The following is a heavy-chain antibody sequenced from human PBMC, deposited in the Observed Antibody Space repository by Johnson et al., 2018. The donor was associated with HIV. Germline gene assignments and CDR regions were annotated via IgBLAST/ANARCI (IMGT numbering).Heavy chain of an antibody. CDR3: AKEQSVVVIGIGAFDI. Sequence: QVQLVESGGGVVQPGRSLRLSCAASGFTFSTYGMHWVRQAPGKGLEWVAVTSYAGSTKYYADSVKGRFTISRDNSKNTLYLQMNSLRAEDTAVYYCAKEQSVVVIGIGAFDIWGQGTMVTVSS. D-gene: IGHD3-22*01. V-gene: IGHV3-30*19. CDR1: GFTFSTYG. J-gene: IGHJ3*02. CDR2: TSYAGSTK.